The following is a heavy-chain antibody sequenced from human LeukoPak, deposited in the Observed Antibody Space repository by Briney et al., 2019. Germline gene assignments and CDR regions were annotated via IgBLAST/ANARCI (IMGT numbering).Heavy chain of an antibody. Sequence: SETLSLTCTVSGGSLDSYYWCWIRQPPGKGLEWIGYIYYTVSTEYHPSLKSRVTISLDTSKNQFSLKLTSVTAADTAVYYCARVYQSAEYYFDYWGQGNLVSVSS. J-gene: IGHJ4*02. CDR1: GGSLDSYY. D-gene: IGHD2-2*01. V-gene: IGHV4-59*01. CDR2: IYYTVST. CDR3: ARVYQSAEYYFDY.